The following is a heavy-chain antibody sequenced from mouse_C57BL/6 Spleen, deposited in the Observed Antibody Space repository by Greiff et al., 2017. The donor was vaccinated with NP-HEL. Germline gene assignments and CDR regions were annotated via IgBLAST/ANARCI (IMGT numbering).Heavy chain of an antibody. CDR3: TALLLPLYYFDY. CDR1: GFNIKDDY. Sequence: VQLQQSGAELVRPGASVKLSCTASGFNIKDDYMHWVKQRPEQGLEWIGWIDPENGDTEYASKFQGKATITADTSSNTAYLQLSSLTSEDTAVYYCTALLLPLYYFDYWGQGTTLTVSS. CDR2: IDPENGDT. V-gene: IGHV14-4*01. D-gene: IGHD1-1*01. J-gene: IGHJ2*01.